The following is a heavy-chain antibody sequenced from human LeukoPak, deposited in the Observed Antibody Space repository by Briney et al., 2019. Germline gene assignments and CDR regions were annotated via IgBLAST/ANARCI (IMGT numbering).Heavy chain of an antibody. V-gene: IGHV3-23*01. Sequence: GGSLRLSCAASGFTFSSYAMSWVRQAPGRGLEWVSAISDSGDSTYYADSVKGRFTVSRDNSKNTLYLQMNSLRAEDTAVYYCAKKMTITGWLYYFDYWGQGTLVTVSS. CDR1: GFTFSSYA. CDR2: ISDSGDST. D-gene: IGHD5-24*01. CDR3: AKKMTITGWLYYFDY. J-gene: IGHJ4*02.